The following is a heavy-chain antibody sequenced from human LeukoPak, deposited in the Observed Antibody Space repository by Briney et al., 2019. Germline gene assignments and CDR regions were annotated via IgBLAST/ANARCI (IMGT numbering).Heavy chain of an antibody. Sequence: GGSLRLSCAASGFTFSSYGMHWVRQAPGKGLEWVAVISYDGSNKYYADSVKGRFTISRDNSKNTLYLQMNSLRAEDTAVYYCAKDRGSSRYYFDYWGQGTLVTVSS. CDR1: GFTFSSYG. V-gene: IGHV3-30*18. CDR3: AKDRGSSRYYFDY. D-gene: IGHD6-13*01. J-gene: IGHJ4*02. CDR2: ISYDGSNK.